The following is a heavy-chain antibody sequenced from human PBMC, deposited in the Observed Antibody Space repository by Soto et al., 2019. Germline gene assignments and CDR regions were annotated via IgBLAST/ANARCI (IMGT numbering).Heavy chain of an antibody. CDR2: INHLGSI. Sequence: TSETLSLTCVVSGGSLSDYFWSWIRQPPGMALEWIGEINHLGSINYNPSLKSRVTMSVNTSKNQISQTINSVTAADTVSFYCARGGISHWAYFYYMDVWDRGTTVTVSS. CDR1: GGSLSDYF. V-gene: IGHV4-34*01. CDR3: ARGGISHWAYFYYMDV. J-gene: IGHJ6*03. D-gene: IGHD2-21*01.